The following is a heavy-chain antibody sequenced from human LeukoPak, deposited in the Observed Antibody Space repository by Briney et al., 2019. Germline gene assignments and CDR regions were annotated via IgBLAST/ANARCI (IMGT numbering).Heavy chain of an antibody. CDR1: GFTFNSYS. CDR3: ARARMQIVVVAAADY. J-gene: IGHJ4*02. CDR2: ITSSSSYI. Sequence: GGSLRLSCAGSGFTFNSYSMNWVRQAPGKGLEWASSITSSSSYIYYADSVKGRFTISRDNAKNSLYLQMNSLRAEDTAVYYCARARMQIVVVAAADYWGQGTLVTVSS. V-gene: IGHV3-21*01. D-gene: IGHD2-15*01.